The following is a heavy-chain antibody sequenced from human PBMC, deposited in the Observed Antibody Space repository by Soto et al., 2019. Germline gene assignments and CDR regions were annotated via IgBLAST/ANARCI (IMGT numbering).Heavy chain of an antibody. CDR1: GFTFSSYW. J-gene: IGHJ5*02. CDR2: IKQDGSEK. D-gene: IGHD3-3*01. Sequence: GGSLRLSCAASGFTFSSYWMSWVRQAPGKGLEWVANIKQDGSEKYKVDLVKGRLTISRDNAKNSLYLQMNSLRAEDTAVYYCARGADDFWSGYYRGNWFDPWGQGTLVTVSS. V-gene: IGHV3-7*01. CDR3: ARGADDFWSGYYRGNWFDP.